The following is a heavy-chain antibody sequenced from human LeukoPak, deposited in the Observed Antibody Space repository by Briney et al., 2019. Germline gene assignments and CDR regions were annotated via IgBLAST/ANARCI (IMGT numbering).Heavy chain of an antibody. J-gene: IGHJ4*02. V-gene: IGHV1-69*04. D-gene: IGHD3-22*01. CDR3: AREPLVVPKSRYFDY. Sequence: ASVKVSCKASGGTFSSYAISWVRQAPGQGLEWMGGIIPILGIANYAQKFQGRVTITADKSTSTAYMELSSLRSEDTAVYYCAREPLVVPKSRYFDYWGQGTLVTVSS. CDR1: GGTFSSYA. CDR2: IIPILGIA.